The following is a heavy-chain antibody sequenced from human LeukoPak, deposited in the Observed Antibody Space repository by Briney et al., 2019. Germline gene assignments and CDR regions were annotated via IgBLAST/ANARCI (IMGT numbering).Heavy chain of an antibody. D-gene: IGHD3-9*01. CDR3: AKWGDFDILTGYYVSDF. Sequence: QSGGSLRLSCVDSGFTFSNYAMSWVRQAPGKRLEWVSAVTGSGGSTYYADSVKGRFTISRDNSRNTLFLQMNSLRAEDTAIYYCAKWGDFDILTGYYVSDFWGQGTLVTVSS. V-gene: IGHV3-23*01. CDR1: GFTFSNYA. CDR2: VTGSGGST. J-gene: IGHJ4*02.